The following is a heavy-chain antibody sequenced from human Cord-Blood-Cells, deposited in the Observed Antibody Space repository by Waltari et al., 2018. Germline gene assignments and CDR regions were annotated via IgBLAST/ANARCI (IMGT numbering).Heavy chain of an antibody. CDR3: ARGLSRQYSSSYYYFDY. Sequence: QVQLQESGPGLVKPSETLSLTCTVSGGSISSYYWSWIRQPPGKGLEWIGYIYYSGSTNYNPSLKSRVTISVDTSKNQFSLKLSSVTAADTAVYYCARGLSRQYSSSYYYFDYWGQGTLVTVSS. CDR2: IYYSGST. D-gene: IGHD6-6*01. J-gene: IGHJ4*02. CDR1: GGSISSYY. V-gene: IGHV4-59*01.